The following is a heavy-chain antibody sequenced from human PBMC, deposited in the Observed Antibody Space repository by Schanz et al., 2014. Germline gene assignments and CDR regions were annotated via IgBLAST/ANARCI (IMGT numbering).Heavy chain of an antibody. CDR1: GFTFSSYG. V-gene: IGHV3-30*03. CDR3: ATDYSGGGCHI. Sequence: VQLVESGGGLVQPGGSLRLSCAASGFTFSSYGMHWVRQAPGKGLEWVALISYDGSNKHYADSVKGRFIISRDSSKNTLFLQMNSLRAEDTALYFCATDYSGGGCHIWGQGTMVTVSS. J-gene: IGHJ3*02. CDR2: ISYDGSNK. D-gene: IGHD6-19*01.